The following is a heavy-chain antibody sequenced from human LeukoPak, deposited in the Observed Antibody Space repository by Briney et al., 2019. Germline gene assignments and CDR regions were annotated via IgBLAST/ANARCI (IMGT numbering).Heavy chain of an antibody. Sequence: QTGGSLRLSCAASGFTFSSYAMSWVRQAPGKGLEWVSTVSSNGGSTYYADSVKGRFTISRDNSKNTLYVQVNSLRAEDTGVYYCAKLAHSSSPDIDYWGQGTVVTVSS. CDR1: GFTFSSYA. CDR2: VSSNGGST. V-gene: IGHV3-23*01. D-gene: IGHD6-6*01. CDR3: AKLAHSSSPDIDY. J-gene: IGHJ4*02.